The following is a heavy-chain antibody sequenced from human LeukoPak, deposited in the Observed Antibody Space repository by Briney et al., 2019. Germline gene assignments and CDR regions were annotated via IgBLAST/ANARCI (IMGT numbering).Heavy chain of an antibody. J-gene: IGHJ4*02. Sequence: PGGSLRLSCAASGVTVSGNYMTWVRQAPGDGLEWLSVIYSGGDTYYADSVKGRFTISRDNSKNTLFLQMNSLRAEDTAVYYCARRSGEGYFVSWGQGTLVTVPS. CDR2: IYSGGDT. D-gene: IGHD1-26*01. CDR1: GVTVSGNY. CDR3: ARRSGEGYFVS. V-gene: IGHV3-66*01.